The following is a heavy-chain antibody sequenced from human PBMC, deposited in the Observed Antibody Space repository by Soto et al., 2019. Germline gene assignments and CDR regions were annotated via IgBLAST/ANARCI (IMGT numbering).Heavy chain of an antibody. J-gene: IGHJ4*02. CDR1: GFSFSNYG. CDR3: AKDLGYDGSGIEI. V-gene: IGHV3-23*01. Sequence: EVQLLGSGGGSVQPGGSLRLSCVASGFSFSNYGMSWARQAPGKGLEWVSATSGSGETTYYADSVKGRFTISRDNSKNTLYRQMNSLRAEDTGVYYCAKDLGYDGSGIEIWGQGTLVTVSS. D-gene: IGHD3-10*01. CDR2: TSGSGETT.